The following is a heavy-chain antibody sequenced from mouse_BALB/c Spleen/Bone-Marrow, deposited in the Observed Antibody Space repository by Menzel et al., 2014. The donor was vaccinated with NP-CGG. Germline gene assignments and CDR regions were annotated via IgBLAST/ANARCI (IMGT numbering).Heavy chain of an antibody. J-gene: IGHJ2*01. Sequence: VQMQQSGAELAKPGASVKMSCKASGYTFTDYWMHWVKQRPGQGLEWLGYINPSTGYTEYNQKFKDKATLNVDKSSNTAYMQLSSLTSEDSAVYYCARLDGNYRNXFDYMGQGTPLTAFS. CDR1: GYTFTDYW. CDR2: INPSTGYT. D-gene: IGHD2-1*01. CDR3: ARLDGNYRNXFDY. V-gene: IGHV1-7*01.